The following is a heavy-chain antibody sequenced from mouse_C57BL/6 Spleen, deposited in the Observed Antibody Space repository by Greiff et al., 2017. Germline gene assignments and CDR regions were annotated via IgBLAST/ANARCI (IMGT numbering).Heavy chain of an antibody. D-gene: IGHD1-1*01. J-gene: IGHJ4*01. V-gene: IGHV1-61*01. CDR2: IYPSDSET. CDR3: ARKDGSSFYYAMDY. CDR1: GYTFTSYW. Sequence: QVQLQQPGAELVRPGSSVKLSCKASGYTFTSYWMDWVKQRPGQGLEWIGNIYPSDSETHYNQNFKDKATLTVDKFSSTAYMQLSSLTSEDSAVYYCARKDGSSFYYAMDYWGQGTSVTVSS.